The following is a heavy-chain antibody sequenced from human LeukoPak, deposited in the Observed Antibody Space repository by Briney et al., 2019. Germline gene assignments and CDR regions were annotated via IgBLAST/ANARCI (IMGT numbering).Heavy chain of an antibody. V-gene: IGHV4-30-4*08. D-gene: IGHD5-24*01. CDR2: IYYSGST. Sequence: SQTLSLTCTVSGGSISSGDYYWSWIRQPPGKGLEWIGYIYYSGSTYYNPSLKSRVTISVDTSKNQFSLKLSSVTAADTAVYYCARDLSTGDGYNAGGGDSYFDYWGQGTLVTVSS. CDR1: GGSISSGDYY. CDR3: ARDLSTGDGYNAGGGDSYFDY. J-gene: IGHJ4*02.